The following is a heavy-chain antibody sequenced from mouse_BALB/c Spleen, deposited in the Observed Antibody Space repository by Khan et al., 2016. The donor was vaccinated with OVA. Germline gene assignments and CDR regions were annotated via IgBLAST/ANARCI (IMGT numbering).Heavy chain of an antibody. CDR3: ARGHYYGNYFAMDY. D-gene: IGHD2-1*01. CDR2: IWGDGST. V-gene: IGHV2-6-7*01. Sequence: QVRLQQSGPGLVAPSQSLSITCTVSGFSLTGYGINWVRQPPGKGLEWLGMIWGDGSTDYNSVLKSRLSISKDNSKSQVFLKMNSLQTDDTARYYCARGHYYGNYFAMDYWGQGTSVTVSS. CDR1: GFSLTGYG. J-gene: IGHJ4*01.